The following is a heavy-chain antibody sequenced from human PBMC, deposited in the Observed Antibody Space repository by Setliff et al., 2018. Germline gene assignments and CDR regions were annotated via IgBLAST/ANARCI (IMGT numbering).Heavy chain of an antibody. CDR3: ASSVDYYDRSGYPYAMDV. D-gene: IGHD3-22*01. V-gene: IGHV1-18*01. Sequence: ASVKVSCKASGYTFTRNGINWVRQAPGQGLEWMGWISVYNGNTHYAQKFQGRVTMTTDTSTTTAYMDLRSLRSDDTAVYYCASSVDYYDRSGYPYAMDVWGQGTTVTVAS. J-gene: IGHJ6*02. CDR1: GYTFTRNG. CDR2: ISVYNGNT.